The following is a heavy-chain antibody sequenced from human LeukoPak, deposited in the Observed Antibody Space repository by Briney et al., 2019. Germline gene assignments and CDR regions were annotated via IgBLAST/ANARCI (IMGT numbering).Heavy chain of an antibody. CDR2: IKQDGSNT. CDR1: GFTFSSYW. J-gene: IGHJ4*02. Sequence: GGSLRLSCAASGFTFSSYWMSWVRQAPGKGLEWVANIKQDGSNTYYADSVKGRITISGDNSKNTLYLQMNSLRAEDTAVYYCAKVRWGSDNALDSWGQGTLVTASS. D-gene: IGHD3-16*01. CDR3: AKVRWGSDNALDS. V-gene: IGHV3-7*01.